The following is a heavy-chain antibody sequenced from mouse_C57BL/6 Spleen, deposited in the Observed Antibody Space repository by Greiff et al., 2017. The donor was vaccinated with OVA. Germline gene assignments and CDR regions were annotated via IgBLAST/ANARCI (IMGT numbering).Heavy chain of an antibody. CDR1: GYTFTSYW. V-gene: IGHV1-69*01. CDR2: IDPSDSYT. D-gene: IGHD3-3*01. Sequence: QVQLQQPGAELVMPGASVKLSCKASGYTFTSYWMHWVKQRPGQGLEWIGEIDPSDSYTNYNQKFKGKSTLTVDKSSSTAYMQLSSLTSEDSAVYYCARSGEGSWYFDVWGTGTTVTVSS. CDR3: ARSGEGSWYFDV. J-gene: IGHJ1*03.